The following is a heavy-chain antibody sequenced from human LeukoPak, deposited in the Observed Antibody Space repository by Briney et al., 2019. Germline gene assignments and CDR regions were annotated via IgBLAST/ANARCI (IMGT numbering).Heavy chain of an antibody. Sequence: PSETLSLTCAVYGGSFSGYYWSWLRQPPGKGLEWIGEINHSGSTNYNPSLKSRVTISVDTSKNQFSLKLSSVTAADTAVYYCARGRYYGSGKGYFDYWGQGTLVTVSS. CDR3: ARGRYYGSGKGYFDY. D-gene: IGHD3-10*01. CDR1: GGSFSGYY. V-gene: IGHV4-34*01. J-gene: IGHJ4*02. CDR2: INHSGST.